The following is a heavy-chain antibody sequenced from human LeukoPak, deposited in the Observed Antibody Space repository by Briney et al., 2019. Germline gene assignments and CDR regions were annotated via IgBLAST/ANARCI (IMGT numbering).Heavy chain of an antibody. CDR2: ISSNGGST. CDR3: ARGFVYRFGEGYAFDI. CDR1: GFTFSSYS. Sequence: PGGSLRLSCAASGFTFSSYSMNWVRQTPGKGLEYVSAISSNGGSTYYANSVKGRFTISRDNSKNTLYLQMGSLRAEDMAVYYRARGFVYRFGEGYAFDIWGQGTMVTVSS. J-gene: IGHJ3*02. D-gene: IGHD3-10*01. V-gene: IGHV3-64*01.